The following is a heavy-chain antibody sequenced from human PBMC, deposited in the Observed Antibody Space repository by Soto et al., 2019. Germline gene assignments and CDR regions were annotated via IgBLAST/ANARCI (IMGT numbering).Heavy chain of an antibody. J-gene: IGHJ6*02. CDR1: GFTFSTYS. Sequence: EVQLVESGGGLVKPGGSLRLSCAASGFTFSTYSMNWVRQAPGKGLEWVSSISSSSNYIYYADSVKGRFTISRDNAKNSLYLQMNSLRAEDTAVYYCARAPWEQHLVRASYYGMDVWGQGTTVTVSS. CDR3: ARAPWEQHLVRASYYGMDV. CDR2: ISSSSNYI. D-gene: IGHD6-13*01. V-gene: IGHV3-21*01.